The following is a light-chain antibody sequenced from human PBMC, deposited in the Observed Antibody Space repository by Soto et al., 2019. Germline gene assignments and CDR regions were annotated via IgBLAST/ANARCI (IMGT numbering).Light chain of an antibody. CDR2: GAS. Sequence: EIVTTQSPATLSVSPGERATLSCRAGQSVSSNLAWYQQKPGQAPRLLIYGASSRATGIPDRFSGSGSGTDFTLTISRLEPEDFAVYYCQQYGSSPFTFGPGTKVDIK. J-gene: IGKJ3*01. V-gene: IGKV3-20*01. CDR1: QSVSSN. CDR3: QQYGSSPFT.